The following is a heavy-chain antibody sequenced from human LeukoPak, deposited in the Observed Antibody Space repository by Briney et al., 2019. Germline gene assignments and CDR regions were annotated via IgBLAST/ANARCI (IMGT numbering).Heavy chain of an antibody. J-gene: IGHJ4*02. V-gene: IGHV4-38-2*02. Sequence: PSETLSLTCTVSGYSISSGYYWGWIRQPPGKGLEWIGSIYHSGSTYYNPSLKSRVTISVDTSKNQFSLKLSSVTAADTAVYYCARGKLRYFDWFNVDYFDYWGQGTLVTVSS. CDR2: IYHSGST. CDR3: ARGKLRYFDWFNVDYFDY. CDR1: GYSISSGYY. D-gene: IGHD3-9*01.